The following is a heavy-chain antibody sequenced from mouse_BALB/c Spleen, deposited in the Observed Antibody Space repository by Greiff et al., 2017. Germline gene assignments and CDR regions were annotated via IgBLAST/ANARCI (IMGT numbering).Heavy chain of an antibody. CDR1: GFTFSSFG. Sequence: EVQGVESGGGLVQPGGSRKLSCAASGFTFSSFGMHWVRQAPEKGLEWVAYISSGSSTIYYADTVKGRFTISRDNPKNTLFLQMTSLRSEDTAMYYCARSGKERAMDYWGQGTSVTVSS. D-gene: IGHD3-1*01. CDR3: ARSGKERAMDY. CDR2: ISSGSSTI. J-gene: IGHJ4*01. V-gene: IGHV5-17*02.